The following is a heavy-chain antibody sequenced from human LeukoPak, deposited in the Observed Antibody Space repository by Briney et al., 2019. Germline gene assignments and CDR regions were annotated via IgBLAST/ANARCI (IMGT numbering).Heavy chain of an antibody. Sequence: PSETLSLTCTVSGGSISSLYWSWIRQPPGKGLEWIGYIYYSGSTNYNPSLKSRVTISVDTSKNPFSLKLSSVTAADTAVYYCARASYYDSSGYLYGYMDVWGKGTTVTVSS. J-gene: IGHJ6*03. D-gene: IGHD3-22*01. CDR3: ARASYYDSSGYLYGYMDV. V-gene: IGHV4-59*11. CDR1: GGSISSLY. CDR2: IYYSGST.